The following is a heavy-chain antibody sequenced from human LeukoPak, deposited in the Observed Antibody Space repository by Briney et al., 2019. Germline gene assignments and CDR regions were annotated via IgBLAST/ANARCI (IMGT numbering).Heavy chain of an antibody. D-gene: IGHD3-22*01. CDR2: INHSGST. V-gene: IGHV4-34*01. J-gene: IGHJ2*01. Sequence: SETLSLTCAVYGGSFSGYYWSWIRQPPGKGLEWIGEINHSGSTNYNPSLKSRVTISVATSKNQFSLKLSSVTAADTAVYYCARGRDYYDSSGYYRYFDLWGRGTLVTVSS. CDR3: ARGRDYYDSSGYYRYFDL. CDR1: GGSFSGYY.